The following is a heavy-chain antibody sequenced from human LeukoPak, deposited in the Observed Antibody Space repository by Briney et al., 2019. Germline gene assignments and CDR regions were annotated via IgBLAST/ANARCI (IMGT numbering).Heavy chain of an antibody. J-gene: IGHJ3*02. Sequence: ASVKVSCRTSGYTXSNYYMHWVRQAPGQGPEWMGWINPKSGGTDYAQRFQGRVTMTRDTSISTAYMELSGLRSDDTAVYYCARDGVYSTNFDAFDIWGQGIMVTVSS. D-gene: IGHD6-13*01. CDR3: ARDGVYSTNFDAFDI. CDR1: GYTXSNYY. V-gene: IGHV1-2*02. CDR2: INPKSGGT.